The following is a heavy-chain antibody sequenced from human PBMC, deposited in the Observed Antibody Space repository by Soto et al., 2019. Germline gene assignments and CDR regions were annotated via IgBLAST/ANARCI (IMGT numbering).Heavy chain of an antibody. CDR1: GGSVSSGSYY. Sequence: QVQLQESGPGLVKPSETLSLTCTVSGGSVSSGSYYWSWIRQPPGKGLEWIGYIYYSGTTNYNPSRKSRVTLSVATSKNQFSLKLSSVTAADTAVYYCASQSAAMVRGVIVNWGQGTLVTVSS. CDR2: IYYSGTT. CDR3: ASQSAAMVRGVIVN. V-gene: IGHV4-61*01. D-gene: IGHD3-10*01. J-gene: IGHJ4*02.